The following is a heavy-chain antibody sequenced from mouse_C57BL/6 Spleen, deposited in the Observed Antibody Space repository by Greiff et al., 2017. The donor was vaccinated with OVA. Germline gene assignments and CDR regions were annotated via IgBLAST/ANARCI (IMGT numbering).Heavy chain of an antibody. J-gene: IGHJ2*01. D-gene: IGHD1-1*01. V-gene: IGHV1-63*01. CDR1: GYTFTNYW. Sequence: LVESGAELVRPGTSVKMSCKASGYTFTNYWIGWAKQRPGHGLEWIGDIYPGGGYTNYNEKFKGKATLTADKSSSTAYMQFSSLTSEDSAIYYCARMVITTVVATRYFDYWGQGTTLTVSS. CDR2: IYPGGGYT. CDR3: ARMVITTVVATRYFDY.